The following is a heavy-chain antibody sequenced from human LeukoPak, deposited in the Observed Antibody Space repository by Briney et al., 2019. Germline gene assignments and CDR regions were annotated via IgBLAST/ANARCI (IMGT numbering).Heavy chain of an antibody. V-gene: IGHV4-59*12. CDR1: GGSISSYY. CDR3: ASAYGYCSSTSCVYYFDY. Sequence: SETLSLTCTVSGGSISSYYWSWIRQPPGKGLEWIGYIYYSGSTNYNPSLKSRVTISVDTSKNQFSLKLSSVTAADTAVYYCASAYGYCSSTSCVYYFDYWGQGTLVTVSS. CDR2: IYYSGST. J-gene: IGHJ4*02. D-gene: IGHD2-2*01.